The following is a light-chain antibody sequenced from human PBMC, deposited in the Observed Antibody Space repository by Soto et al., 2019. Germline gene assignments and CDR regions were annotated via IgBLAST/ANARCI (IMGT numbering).Light chain of an antibody. J-gene: IGKJ4*01. Sequence: DIQLTQSPSFLSASVGDRVTSTCLASPGISSCLAGYQQKPGKAPKLMIYAASTLQSGVPSRFSGSGYGTEFPLTISSLQPEDFATYYCQQLNSYLALTFGGGTKVEIK. CDR3: QQLNSYLALT. V-gene: IGKV1-9*01. CDR1: PGISSC. CDR2: AAS.